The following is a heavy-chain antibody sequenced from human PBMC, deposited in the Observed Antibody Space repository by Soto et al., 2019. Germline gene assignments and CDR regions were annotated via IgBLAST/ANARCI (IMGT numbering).Heavy chain of an antibody. Sequence: GGSLRLSCAASGFTFSSYGMHWVRQAPGKGLEWVAVIWYDGSNKYYADSVKGRFTISRDNSKNTLYLQMNSLRAEDTAVYYCARGGYYDFCSGLTSRVGYYYGMDVWGQGTTVTVSS. CDR2: IWYDGSNK. CDR1: GFTFSSYG. D-gene: IGHD3-3*01. CDR3: ARGGYYDFCSGLTSRVGYYYGMDV. V-gene: IGHV3-33*01. J-gene: IGHJ6*02.